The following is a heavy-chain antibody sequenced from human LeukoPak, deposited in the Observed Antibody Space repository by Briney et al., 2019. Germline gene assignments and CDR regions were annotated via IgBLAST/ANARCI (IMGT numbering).Heavy chain of an antibody. CDR3: ARHTTVVPPHYFDY. CDR2: IYYSGST. D-gene: IGHD4-23*01. V-gene: IGHV4-59*08. CDR1: GGSISSYY. Sequence: SETLSLTRTVSGGSISSYYWSWIRQPPGKGLEWIGYIYYSGSTNYNPSLKSRVTISLDTSKNQISLKLSSVTAADTAVYYCARHTTVVPPHYFDYWGQGTLVTVSS. J-gene: IGHJ4*02.